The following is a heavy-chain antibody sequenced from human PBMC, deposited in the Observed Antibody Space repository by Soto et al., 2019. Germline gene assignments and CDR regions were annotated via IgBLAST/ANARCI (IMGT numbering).Heavy chain of an antibody. CDR2: VHYSGST. CDR1: GASISSSY. CDR3: ARGYYDSRGQSNTFDV. V-gene: IGHV4-59*01. J-gene: IGHJ3*01. D-gene: IGHD3-22*01. Sequence: PSETLFLTCTVSGASISSSYWSWIRQSPGKGLEWIGYVHYSGSTKYNPSLNSRVTLSIDTSKNQFSLKLSSVAAADTAVYYCARGYYDSRGQSNTFDVWGQGTMVTVSS.